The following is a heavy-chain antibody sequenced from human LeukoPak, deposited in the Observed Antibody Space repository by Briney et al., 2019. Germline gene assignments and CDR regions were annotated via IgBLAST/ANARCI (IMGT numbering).Heavy chain of an antibody. CDR1: GGSISSGGYY. Sequence: SETLSLTCTVSGGSISSGGYYWSWIRQHPGKGLEWIGYIYYSGSTYYNPSLKSRVTMSVDTSKNQFSLKLSSVTAADTAVYFCARGGTLRTFDYWGQGTLVTVSS. J-gene: IGHJ4*02. D-gene: IGHD3-16*01. V-gene: IGHV4-31*03. CDR3: ARGGTLRTFDY. CDR2: IYYSGST.